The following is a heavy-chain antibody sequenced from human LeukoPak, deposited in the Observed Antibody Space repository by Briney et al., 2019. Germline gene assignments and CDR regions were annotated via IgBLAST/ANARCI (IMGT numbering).Heavy chain of an antibody. D-gene: IGHD3-3*01. V-gene: IGHV1-3*01. J-gene: IGHJ6*02. CDR1: GYTFTTYA. CDR3: ARDSITIFGVAPPHYYGMDV. Sequence: GASVKVSCKASGYTFTTYAIHWVRQAPGQGLQWMGWISVGDGNTNYSQKFQGRVTLTRDTSASTAYMELTSLISEDTAVYYCARDSITIFGVAPPHYYGMDVWGQGTTVTVSS. CDR2: ISVGDGNT.